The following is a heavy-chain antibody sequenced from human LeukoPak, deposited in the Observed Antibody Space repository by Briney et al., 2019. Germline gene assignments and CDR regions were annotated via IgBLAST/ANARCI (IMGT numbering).Heavy chain of an antibody. V-gene: IGHV1-69*04. CDR2: IIPILGIA. CDR1: GGTFSSYA. J-gene: IGHJ4*02. Sequence: SVKVSCKASGGTFSSYAISWVRQAPGQGLEWMGRIIPILGIANYAQKFQGRVTMTRDTSTSTVYMELSSLRSEDTAVYYCARGNKIDYWGQGTLVAVSS. CDR3: ARGNKIDY.